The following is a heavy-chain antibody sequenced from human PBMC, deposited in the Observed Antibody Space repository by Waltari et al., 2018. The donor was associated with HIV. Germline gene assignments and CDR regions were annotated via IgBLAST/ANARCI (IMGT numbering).Heavy chain of an antibody. Sequence: QVQLVESGGGVVQPGGTLRLPCAVSGFNFGFHGMLWVRQAPGKGLEWVSNIWPDGGTKFYGDSVKGRFTISRDNSKNTLYLEMSRLRPEDTAVYYCAKDRLTLTAAFDFWGQGALVTVSS. CDR3: AKDRLTLTAAFDF. V-gene: IGHV3-30*02. D-gene: IGHD1-20*01. CDR2: IWPDGGTK. J-gene: IGHJ4*02. CDR1: GFNFGFHG.